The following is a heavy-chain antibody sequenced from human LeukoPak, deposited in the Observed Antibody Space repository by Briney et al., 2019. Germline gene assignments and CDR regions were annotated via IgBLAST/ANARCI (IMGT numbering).Heavy chain of an antibody. CDR2: IRPDNGNK. J-gene: IGHJ4*02. D-gene: IGHD3-22*01. Sequence: ASVKVSCKASGGTFSSYAISWVRQAPGQGLEWMGRIRPDNGNKNYAEKFRGRVTMTTDTSMTTVYMELRSLRSDDTAIYYCARDRGYFDSSAGYWGQGTLVTVSS. CDR1: GGTFSSYA. CDR3: ARDRGYFDSSAGY. V-gene: IGHV1-18*01.